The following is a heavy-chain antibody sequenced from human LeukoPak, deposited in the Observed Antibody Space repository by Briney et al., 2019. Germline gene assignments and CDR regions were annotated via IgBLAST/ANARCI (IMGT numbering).Heavy chain of an antibody. CDR2: IKQDGSEK. CDR3: AKLQWEPPDH. CDR1: GFTFNSYA. J-gene: IGHJ4*02. Sequence: PGGSLRLSCAASGFTFNSYAMSWVRQAPGKGLEWVANIKQDGSEKYHVDSVKGRFTVSRDNAKNLLYLQLNSLRAEDTAVYYCAKLQWEPPDHWGQGTLVTVSS. D-gene: IGHD1-26*01. V-gene: IGHV3-7*03.